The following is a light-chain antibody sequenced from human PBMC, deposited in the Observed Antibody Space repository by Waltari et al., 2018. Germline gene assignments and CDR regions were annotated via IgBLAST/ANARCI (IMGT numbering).Light chain of an antibody. J-gene: IGKJ2*01. V-gene: IGKV1-9*01. Sequence: DIQLTQSPSFLSASVGDRVTITCRASQGISSYLAWYQQRPGTAPKLLISDASTLQSGVPSRFSGSGSGTEFTLTISSLQPEDFATYYCQQLNIYPHTFGQGTKLEI. CDR2: DAS. CDR3: QQLNIYPHT. CDR1: QGISSY.